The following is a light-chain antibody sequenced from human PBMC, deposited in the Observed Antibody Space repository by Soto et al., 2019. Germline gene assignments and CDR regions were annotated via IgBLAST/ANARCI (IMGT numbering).Light chain of an antibody. CDR2: KAS. CDR3: QQYNSYSWT. Sequence: DIPTSQSPSSVSASVKDRITITCRASQDITKFLAWYQQKPGKAPKLLIYKASSLESGVPSRFSGSGSGTEFTLTISSLQPDDFATYYCQQYNSYSWTFGQGTKVDIK. V-gene: IGKV1-5*03. J-gene: IGKJ1*01. CDR1: QDITKF.